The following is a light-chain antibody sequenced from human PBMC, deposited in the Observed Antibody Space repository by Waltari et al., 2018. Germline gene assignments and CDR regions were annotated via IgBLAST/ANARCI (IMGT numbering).Light chain of an antibody. CDR2: RAS. CDR3: QQYKTYYT. Sequence: DIQMTQSPSTLSASVGDRVTITCRASQCISIWLAWYQQKPGRAPELLIYRASYLESGVPSRFSGSGSGTEFTLTISSLQPDDFATYYCQQYKTYYTFGQGTKLEIK. J-gene: IGKJ2*01. V-gene: IGKV1-5*03. CDR1: QCISIW.